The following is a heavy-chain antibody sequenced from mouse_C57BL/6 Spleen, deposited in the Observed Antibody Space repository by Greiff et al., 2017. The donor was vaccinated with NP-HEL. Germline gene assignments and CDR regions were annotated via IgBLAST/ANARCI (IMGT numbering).Heavy chain of an antibody. CDR1: GYTFTSYG. V-gene: IGHV1-81*01. J-gene: IGHJ2*01. D-gene: IGHD1-1*01. CDR2: IYPRSGNT. CDR3: ARWNYGSSYTFDY. Sequence: QVHVKQSGAELARPGASVKLSCKASGYTFTSYGISWVKQRTGQGLEWIGEIYPRSGNTYYNEKFKGKATLTADKSSSTAYMELRSLTSEDSAVYFCARWNYGSSYTFDYWGQGTTLTVSS.